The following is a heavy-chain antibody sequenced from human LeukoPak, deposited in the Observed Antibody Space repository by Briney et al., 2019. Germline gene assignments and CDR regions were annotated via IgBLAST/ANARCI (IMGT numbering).Heavy chain of an antibody. V-gene: IGHV5-10-1*01. Sequence: PGESLRISCKGSGYSFTSYWISWVRQMPGKGLEWMGRIDPSDSYTNYSPSFQGHVTISADKSISTAYLQWSSLKASDTAMYYCARGHYGSSGLHWGDYWGQGTLVTVSS. CDR1: GYSFTSYW. CDR3: ARGHYGSSGLHWGDY. D-gene: IGHD3-22*01. J-gene: IGHJ4*02. CDR2: IDPSDSYT.